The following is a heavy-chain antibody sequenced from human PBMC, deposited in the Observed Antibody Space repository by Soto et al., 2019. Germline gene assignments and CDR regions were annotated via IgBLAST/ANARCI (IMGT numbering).Heavy chain of an antibody. Sequence: GPSVKVSCKASGYTFTGYYMHWVRQAPGQGLEWMGWINPNSGGTNYAQKFQGWVTMTRDTSISTAYMELSRLRSDDTAVYYCARSLGYCSGGSCYSSYYYYGMDVWGQGTTVTVSS. D-gene: IGHD2-15*01. CDR1: GYTFTGYY. J-gene: IGHJ6*02. V-gene: IGHV1-2*04. CDR3: ARSLGYCSGGSCYSSYYYYGMDV. CDR2: INPNSGGT.